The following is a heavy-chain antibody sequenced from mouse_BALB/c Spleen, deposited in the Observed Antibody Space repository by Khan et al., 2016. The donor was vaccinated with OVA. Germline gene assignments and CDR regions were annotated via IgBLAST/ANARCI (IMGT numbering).Heavy chain of an antibody. CDR2: ISYSGRT. V-gene: IGHV3-2*02. D-gene: IGHD1-1*01. J-gene: IGHJ2*01. CDR3: ARSVTITTVVATDFDY. CDR1: GYSITSDYA. Sequence: EVQLQESGPGLVKPSQSLSLTCTVTGYSITSDYAWNWLRQFPGNKLEWMGYISYSGRTSYNPSHKSRISITRDTSKNQFFLQLNSVTTEDTATYYWARSVTITTVVATDFDYWGQGTTLTVSS.